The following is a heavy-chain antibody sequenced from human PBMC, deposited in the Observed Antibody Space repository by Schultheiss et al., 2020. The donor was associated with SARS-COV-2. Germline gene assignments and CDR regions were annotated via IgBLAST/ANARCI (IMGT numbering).Heavy chain of an antibody. Sequence: GGSLRLSCAASGFTFDDYGMSWVRQAPGKGLEWVSGISWNSGSIGYADSVKGRFTISRDNAKNSLYLQMNSLRAEDTALYYCAKDICGGWYSGLDYWGQGTLVTVSS. V-gene: IGHV3-9*01. CDR3: AKDICGGWYSGLDY. J-gene: IGHJ4*02. CDR1: GFTFDDYG. D-gene: IGHD6-19*01. CDR2: ISWNSGSI.